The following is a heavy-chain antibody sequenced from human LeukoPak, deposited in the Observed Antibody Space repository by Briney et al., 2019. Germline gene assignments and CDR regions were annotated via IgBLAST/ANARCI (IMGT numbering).Heavy chain of an antibody. V-gene: IGHV5-51*01. CDR1: GYSFTTYW. CDR3: ARAGYSGYTFDY. J-gene: IGHJ4*02. Sequence: GEPLKISCRGSGYSFTTYWIGWVRQMPGKGLEWVGIIYTGDSDTRYRPSFQGQVTISADKSISAAYLQWSSLKASDTAMYYCARAGYSGYTFDYWGQGTLVTVSS. D-gene: IGHD5-12*01. CDR2: IYTGDSDT.